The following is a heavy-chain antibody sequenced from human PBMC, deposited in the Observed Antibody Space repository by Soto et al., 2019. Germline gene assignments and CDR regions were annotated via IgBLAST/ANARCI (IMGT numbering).Heavy chain of an antibody. CDR2: IYYSGST. CDR1: GGSISSSSYY. D-gene: IGHD2-2*01. CDR3: ARHGADLYQLLFNWFDP. J-gene: IGHJ5*02. V-gene: IGHV4-39*01. Sequence: QLQLQESGPGLVKPSETLSLTCTVSGGSISSSSYYWGWIRQPPGKGLEWIGSIYYSGSTYYNPYLKSRVTISVDTSKNQFSLKRSSVTAADTAVYYCARHGADLYQLLFNWFDPWGQGTLVTVSS.